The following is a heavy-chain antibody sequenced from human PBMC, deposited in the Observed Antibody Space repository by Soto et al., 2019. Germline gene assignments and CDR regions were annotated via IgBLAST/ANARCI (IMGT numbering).Heavy chain of an antibody. V-gene: IGHV4-59*01. CDR2: ISYTGST. D-gene: IGHD4-4*01. CDR1: GGSISSYF. Sequence: QVQLQESGPGLVKPSETLSLTCTVSGGSISSYFWNWIRQSPGKGLEWIGYISYTGSTNYNPSLKSRVTISSDTSKHQFSLKLNSVTAADTAVYYCARVAVPTQNWFDPWGQGTLVTVSS. J-gene: IGHJ5*02. CDR3: ARVAVPTQNWFDP.